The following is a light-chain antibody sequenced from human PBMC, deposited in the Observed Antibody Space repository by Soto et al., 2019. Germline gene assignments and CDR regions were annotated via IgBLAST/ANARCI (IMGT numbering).Light chain of an antibody. CDR3: SSYAGSNNLI. CDR1: SSDVGGYNY. J-gene: IGLJ2*01. Sequence: QSVLTQPPSASGSPGQSVTISCTGTSSDVGGYNYVSWYQQHPGKAPKLMIYEVSKRPSGVPDRFSGSKSGNTASLTVSGLQAEEGADYYCSSYAGSNNLIFGGGTKLTVL. CDR2: EVS. V-gene: IGLV2-8*01.